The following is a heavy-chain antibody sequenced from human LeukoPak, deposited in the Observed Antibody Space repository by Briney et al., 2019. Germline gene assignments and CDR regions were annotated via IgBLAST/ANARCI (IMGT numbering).Heavy chain of an antibody. Sequence: GRSLRLSCAASGFTFSSYGMHWVRRAPGKGLEWVAVIWYDGSNKYYADSVKGRFTISRDNSKNTLYLQMHSLRAEDTAVYYCARGLYDSSGYYYFPRYWGQGTLVTVSS. CDR2: IWYDGSNK. CDR3: ARGLYDSSGYYYFPRY. V-gene: IGHV3-33*01. J-gene: IGHJ4*02. D-gene: IGHD3-22*01. CDR1: GFTFSSYG.